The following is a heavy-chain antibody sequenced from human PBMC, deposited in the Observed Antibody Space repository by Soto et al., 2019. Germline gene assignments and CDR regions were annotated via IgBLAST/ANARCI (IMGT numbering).Heavy chain of an antibody. Sequence: GESLKISCAASGFIVSSNHMNWVRQAPGKGLEWVSVIFPDGVTYYADSVRGRFTISRDSSNNMLFLQMISLRPEDTAVYYCARYSGGGYWGQGTQVTVSS. CDR2: IFPDGVT. V-gene: IGHV3-53*01. CDR3: ARYSGGGY. J-gene: IGHJ4*02. D-gene: IGHD3-16*01. CDR1: GFIVSSNH.